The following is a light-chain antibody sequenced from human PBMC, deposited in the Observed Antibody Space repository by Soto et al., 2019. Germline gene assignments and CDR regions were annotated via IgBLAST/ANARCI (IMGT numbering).Light chain of an antibody. Sequence: QSVLTQPPSASETPGQRVTISCSGASSNIGSNFVYWYQHLPGTAPRLLIYRTTQRPSGVPDRFSASKFGASASLAISGLRSEEEADYYCAAWDNSLTWVFGGGTKLTVL. CDR2: RTT. V-gene: IGLV1-47*01. CDR1: SSNIGSNF. J-gene: IGLJ3*02. CDR3: AAWDNSLTWV.